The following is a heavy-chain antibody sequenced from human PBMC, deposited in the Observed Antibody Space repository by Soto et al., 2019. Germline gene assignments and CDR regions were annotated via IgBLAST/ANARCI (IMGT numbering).Heavy chain of an antibody. CDR2: IYYTGST. Sequence: SETLSLTCTVSGGSISGYYWSWIWQPPGKGPEWIGYIYYTGSTNYNPSLTSRVTISVDTSKNQFALKLSSVTAADTAVYYCARYQQYFQHWGQGTLVTVSS. CDR3: ARYQQYFQH. CDR1: GGSISGYY. J-gene: IGHJ1*01. V-gene: IGHV4-59*08.